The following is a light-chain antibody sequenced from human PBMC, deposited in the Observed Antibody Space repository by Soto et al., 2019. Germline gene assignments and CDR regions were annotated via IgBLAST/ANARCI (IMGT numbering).Light chain of an antibody. CDR3: QASDSSTRVV. J-gene: IGLJ2*01. Sequence: SYELTQPPSVSGSPGQTASITCSGDKLGDKYACWYQQKPGQSPVLVIYQDSKRPSGIPERFSGSNSGNTATLTISGTQAMGEADYYCQASDSSTRVVYGGGTKLTVL. V-gene: IGLV3-1*01. CDR1: KLGDKY. CDR2: QDS.